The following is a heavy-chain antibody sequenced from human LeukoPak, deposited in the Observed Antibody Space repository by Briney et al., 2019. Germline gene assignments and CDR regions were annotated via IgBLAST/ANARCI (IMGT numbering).Heavy chain of an antibody. CDR3: AKGRLQEGTVFRGVIPPVDY. CDR1: GFTFSSYS. D-gene: IGHD3-10*01. Sequence: PGGSLRLSCAASGFTFSSYSMNWVLQAPGKGREWGSYISSISSTIYYADSVRGRFTISRDNSKNTLFLQMSNLSADDTALYYCAKGRLQEGTVFRGVIPPVDYWGQGTLVTVTS. CDR2: ISSISSTI. V-gene: IGHV3-48*01. J-gene: IGHJ4*02.